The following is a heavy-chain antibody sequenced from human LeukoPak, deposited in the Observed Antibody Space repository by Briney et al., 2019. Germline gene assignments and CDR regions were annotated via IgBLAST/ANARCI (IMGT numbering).Heavy chain of an antibody. J-gene: IGHJ6*03. CDR2: INHSGST. Sequence: SETLSLTCAVYGGSFSGYYWSRIRRPPGKGLEWIGEINHSGSTNYNPSLKSRVTISVDTSKNQFSLKLSSVTATDTAVYYCARGRSYSYGLRTYYYYYMDVWGKGTTVTVSS. CDR3: ARGRSYSYGLRTYYYYYMDV. V-gene: IGHV4-34*01. CDR1: GGSFSGYY. D-gene: IGHD5-18*01.